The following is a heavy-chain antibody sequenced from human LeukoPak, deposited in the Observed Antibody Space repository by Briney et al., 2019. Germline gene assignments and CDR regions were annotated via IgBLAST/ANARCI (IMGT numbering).Heavy chain of an antibody. J-gene: IGHJ3*01. CDR1: GFTFGDYA. CDR2: VRSKPNDGTT. Sequence: GSLRLSCSASGFTFGDYAVTWFRQAPGKGLEWVGFVRSKPNDGTTEYAASVKGRFTISRNDSKSIAYLQMNSLKTEDTAVYFCTRDEGEVWGQGTMVTVHS. V-gene: IGHV3-49*03. D-gene: IGHD3-10*01. CDR3: TRDEGEV.